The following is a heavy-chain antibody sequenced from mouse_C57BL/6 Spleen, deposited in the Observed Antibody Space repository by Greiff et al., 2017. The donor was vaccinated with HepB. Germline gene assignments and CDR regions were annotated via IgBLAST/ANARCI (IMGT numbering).Heavy chain of an antibody. V-gene: IGHV1-22*01. J-gene: IGHJ1*03. D-gene: IGHD1-1*01. CDR3: ARPYYGSSYWYFDV. Sequence: EVQLQQSGPELVKPGASVKMSCKASGYTFTDYNMHWVKQSHGKSLEWIGYINPNNGGTSYNQKFKGKATLTVNKSSSTAYMELRSLTSEDSAVYYGARPYYGSSYWYFDVWGTGTTVTVSS. CDR2: INPNNGGT. CDR1: GYTFTDYN.